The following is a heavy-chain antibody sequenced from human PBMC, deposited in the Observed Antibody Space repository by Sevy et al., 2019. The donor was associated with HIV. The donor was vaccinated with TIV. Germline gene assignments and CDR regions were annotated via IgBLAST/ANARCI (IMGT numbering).Heavy chain of an antibody. CDR1: GFTFSSAW. V-gene: IGHV3-15*01. CDR2: IKSEFDGGAI. Sequence: GGSLRLSCTASGFTFSSAWMSWVRQAPGKGLEWVGRIKSEFDGGAIDYDAPVKGRFTISREDSKNTVYLQMNILKTEDTAVYYCITDPAYRGYDEEVINYYFYGMDVWGQGTTVTVSS. D-gene: IGHD5-12*01. CDR3: ITDPAYRGYDEEVINYYFYGMDV. J-gene: IGHJ6*02.